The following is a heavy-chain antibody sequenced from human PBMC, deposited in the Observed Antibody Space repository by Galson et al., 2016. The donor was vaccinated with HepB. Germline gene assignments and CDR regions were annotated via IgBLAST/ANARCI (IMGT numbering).Heavy chain of an antibody. CDR3: ARGRGSLYYFDY. CDR2: ISPYNLNT. V-gene: IGHV1-18*01. D-gene: IGHD2/OR15-2a*01. J-gene: IGHJ4*02. CDR1: GYPFIDYG. Sequence: SVKVSCKASGYPFIDYGISWVRQAPGQGLEWMGWISPYNLNTHYARNLQGRVTVTTDTSTSTAYMELRGLRSDDTAVYYCARGRGSLYYFDYWGQGTLVTVSS.